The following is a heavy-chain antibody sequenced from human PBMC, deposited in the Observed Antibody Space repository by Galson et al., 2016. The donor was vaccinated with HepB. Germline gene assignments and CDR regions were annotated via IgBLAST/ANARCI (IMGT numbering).Heavy chain of an antibody. Sequence: SLRLSCAASGFTLSNSGINWVRQAPGMGLQWVSYISSSIRTIYYADSVMGRFTISRDNAENSVYLQMNSLRDEDTAVYYCARELVRSAFDLWGQGTMVTVSS. CDR2: ISSSIRTI. D-gene: IGHD4/OR15-4a*01. CDR1: GFTLSNSG. CDR3: ARELVRSAFDL. V-gene: IGHV3-48*02. J-gene: IGHJ3*01.